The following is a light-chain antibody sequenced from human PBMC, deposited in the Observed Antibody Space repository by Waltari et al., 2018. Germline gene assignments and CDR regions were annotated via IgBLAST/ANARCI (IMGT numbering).Light chain of an antibody. CDR3: LQYNNYPWT. V-gene: IGKV1-17*01. Sequence: DIQMTQSPSSLPAFVGDRVTITCRASQGIGNDLGWYQQKPGKAPKRLIYSASSLQPGVPSRFSGSGSGTEFTLTISSLQPEDFASYYCLQYNNYPWTCGQGTKVEIK. J-gene: IGKJ1*01. CDR2: SAS. CDR1: QGIGND.